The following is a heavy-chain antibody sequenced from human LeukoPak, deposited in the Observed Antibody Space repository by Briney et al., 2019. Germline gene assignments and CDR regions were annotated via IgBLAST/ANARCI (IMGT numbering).Heavy chain of an antibody. D-gene: IGHD3-22*01. Sequence: SVKVSCKTSRGTFRSYAISWVRQAPGQGLEWMGGTIPIFGTANYAQKFQGRVTITADESTSTAYMELSSLRSEDTAIYYCASSKDYHDSSGYARTLDYWGQGTLVTVSS. V-gene: IGHV1-69*13. J-gene: IGHJ4*02. CDR1: RGTFRSYA. CDR3: ASSKDYHDSSGYARTLDY. CDR2: TIPIFGTA.